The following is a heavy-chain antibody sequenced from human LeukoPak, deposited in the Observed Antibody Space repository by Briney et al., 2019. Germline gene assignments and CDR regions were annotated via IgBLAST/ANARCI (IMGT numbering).Heavy chain of an antibody. V-gene: IGHV3-23*01. CDR1: GFTFSSYA. Sequence: PGGSLRLSCAASGFTFSSYAMSWVRQAPGKGLEWVSAISGSGGSTYYADSVKGRFTISRDNSKNTLYLRMNSLRAEDTAVYYCAKARSGYYQRTYYYYYMDVWGKGTTVTVSS. CDR2: ISGSGGST. CDR3: AKARSGYYQRTYYYYYMDV. J-gene: IGHJ6*03. D-gene: IGHD3-3*01.